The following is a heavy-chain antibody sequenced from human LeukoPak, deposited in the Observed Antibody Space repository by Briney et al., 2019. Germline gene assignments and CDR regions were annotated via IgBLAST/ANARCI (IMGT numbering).Heavy chain of an antibody. J-gene: IGHJ5*02. CDR1: GGSISRSSYY. D-gene: IGHD6-19*01. CDR3: ARHQWLESNWFDP. Sequence: PSETLSLTCTLSGGSISRSSYYWGWIRQPPGKGLEWIGSTYYGGSTYYSPSLKSRVTISVDTSKTHFSLRLSSVTAADTAMYYCARHQWLESNWFDPWGQGTLVTVSS. V-gene: IGHV4-39*01. CDR2: TYYGGST.